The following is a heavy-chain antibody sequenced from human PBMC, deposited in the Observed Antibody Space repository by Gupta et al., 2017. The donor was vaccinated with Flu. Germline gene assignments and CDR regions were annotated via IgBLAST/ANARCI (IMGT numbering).Heavy chain of an antibody. CDR1: GGSISSGSYY. V-gene: IGHV4-61*02. D-gene: IGHD6-13*01. J-gene: IGHJ5*02. CDR3: ARVRIAAAGTSLYNWFDP. CDR2: IYTSGST. Sequence: QVQLQESGPGLVKPSQTLSLTCTVSGGSISSGSYYWSWIRQPAGKGRGWIGRIYTSGSTNYNPSLKSRVTISVDTSKNQFSLKLSSVTAADTAVYYCARVRIAAAGTSLYNWFDPWGQGTLVTVSS.